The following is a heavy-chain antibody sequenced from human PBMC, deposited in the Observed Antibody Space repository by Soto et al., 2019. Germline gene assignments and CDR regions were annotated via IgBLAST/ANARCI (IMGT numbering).Heavy chain of an antibody. CDR3: ARYGWFGDLGVLSDWFYP. CDR1: GYTFTSYS. J-gene: IGHJ5*02. D-gene: IGHD3-10*01. Sequence: ASVKVSCKASGYTFTSYSMHWVRQAPGQRLEWMGWINAGNGNTKYSQKFQGRVTITRDTSASTAYMELSSLRSEDTAVYYCARYGWFGDLGVLSDWFYPWGQGTLVTVSS. CDR2: INAGNGNT. V-gene: IGHV1-3*01.